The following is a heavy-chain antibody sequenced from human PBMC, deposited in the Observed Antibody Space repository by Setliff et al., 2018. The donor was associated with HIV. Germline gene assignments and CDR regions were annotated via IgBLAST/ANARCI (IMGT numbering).Heavy chain of an antibody. CDR1: GGSISSYY. V-gene: IGHV4-59*01. J-gene: IGHJ3*02. CDR3: ARGPRGIAVAGDAFDI. Sequence: SETLSLTCTVSGGSISSYYWSRIRQPPGKGLEWIGYIYYSGSTNYNPSLKSRVTISVDTSKNQFSLKLSSVTAADTAVYYCARGPRGIAVAGDAFDIWGQGTMVTVSS. D-gene: IGHD6-19*01. CDR2: IYYSGST.